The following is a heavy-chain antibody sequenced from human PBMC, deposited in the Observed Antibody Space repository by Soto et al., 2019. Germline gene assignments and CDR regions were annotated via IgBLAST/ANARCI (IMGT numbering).Heavy chain of an antibody. Sequence: ASFKVSCKVSGYTLTELSMQWVRQAPGKALEWMGGFEPEDGETVYGQKFQGRVTMSEDTSTDTAYMELSSLRSEDTAVYYCAIGRRFLEWLLLVYWGQGTLVTVSS. D-gene: IGHD3-3*01. V-gene: IGHV1-24*01. CDR2: FEPEDGET. CDR1: GYTLTELS. CDR3: AIGRRFLEWLLLVY. J-gene: IGHJ4*02.